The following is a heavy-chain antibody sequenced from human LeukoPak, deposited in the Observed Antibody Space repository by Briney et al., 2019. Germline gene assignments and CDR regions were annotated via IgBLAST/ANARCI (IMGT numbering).Heavy chain of an antibody. CDR3: ARDFSSSWYSRDWYFDL. CDR2: ISGSSSYI. Sequence: GGSLRLSCAASGFTFSGYDMNWVRQAPGKGLEWVSSISGSSSYIYYADSMKGRFTISRDNGKNSLYLQMNSLRAEDTAVYYCARDFSSSWYSRDWYFDLWGRGTLVTVSS. J-gene: IGHJ2*01. V-gene: IGHV3-21*01. CDR1: GFTFSGYD. D-gene: IGHD6-13*01.